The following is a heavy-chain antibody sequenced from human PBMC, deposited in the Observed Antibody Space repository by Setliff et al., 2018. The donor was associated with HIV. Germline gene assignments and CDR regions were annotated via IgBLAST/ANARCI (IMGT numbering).Heavy chain of an antibody. CDR2: IKQDGSEK. D-gene: IGHD4-17*01. Sequence: GGSLRLSCAASGFTFSSYWMSWVRQAPGKGLEWVASIKQDGSEKYYVDSVKGRFSISRDNAKSSLYLQMNSLRAEDTAVYYCARDRYGPNYYGMDVWGQGTTVTVSS. CDR1: GFTFSSYW. CDR3: ARDRYGPNYYGMDV. V-gene: IGHV3-7*03. J-gene: IGHJ6*02.